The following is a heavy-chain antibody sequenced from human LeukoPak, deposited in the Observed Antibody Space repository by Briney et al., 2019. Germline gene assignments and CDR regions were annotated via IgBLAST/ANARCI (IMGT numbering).Heavy chain of an antibody. CDR2: ISSSGSTI. V-gene: IGHV3-11*01. J-gene: IGHJ4*02. CDR1: GFTFSDYY. CDR3: ARVSSQQLK. D-gene: IGHD6-13*01. Sequence: GGSMRLSCAASGFTFSDYYMSWIRQAPGKGLEWISYISSSGSTIFQADSMKGRFTISRDNAKNSLYLQMNNLRVEDTAVYYCARVSSQQLKWGQGTLVTVSS.